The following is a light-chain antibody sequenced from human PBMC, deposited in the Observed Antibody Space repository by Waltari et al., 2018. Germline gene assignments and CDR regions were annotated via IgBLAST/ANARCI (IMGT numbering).Light chain of an antibody. Sequence: EIVLTQSPGTLSVSPGERVTVSCRASQTITGSWLTWYHQKPGQAPRLLIYGASNRAPGIPDRFSGSGAGTDFTLTISRLEPEDSAGYYCQQYDGSVVTFGGGTKVEIK. CDR2: GAS. CDR1: QTITGSW. CDR3: QQYDGSVVT. J-gene: IGKJ4*01. V-gene: IGKV3-20*01.